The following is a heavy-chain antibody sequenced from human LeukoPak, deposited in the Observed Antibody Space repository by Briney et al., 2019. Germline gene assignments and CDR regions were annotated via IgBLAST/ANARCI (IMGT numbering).Heavy chain of an antibody. Sequence: SGTLSLTCAVSGYSLSSAYYWGWTPPPPGKGLEWSGIIVHSGGTYYNPSLKSRVTISVDTSKNQFSLTLSSLTAADTAVYNCVRETWSCSSTSCYHNWFDRWGQGTLVTVS. CDR3: VRETWSCSSTSCYHNWFDR. CDR1: GYSLSSAYY. D-gene: IGHD2-2*01. J-gene: IGHJ5*02. V-gene: IGHV4-38-2*02. CDR2: IVHSGGT.